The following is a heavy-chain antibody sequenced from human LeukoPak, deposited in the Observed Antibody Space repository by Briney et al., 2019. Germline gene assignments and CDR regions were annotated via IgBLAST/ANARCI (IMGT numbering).Heavy chain of an antibody. J-gene: IGHJ4*02. V-gene: IGHV3-53*01. Sequence: PGGSVRLSCAASGFTVSSNYMSWVRQAPGKGLEWVSVIYRAGSTYYADSVKGRFTISRDNSKNTLYLQMNSLRAEDTAVYYCAGSSIAVAGIRFVNWGQGTLVTVSS. CDR3: AGSSIAVAGIRFVN. CDR2: IYRAGST. CDR1: GFTVSSNY. D-gene: IGHD6-19*01.